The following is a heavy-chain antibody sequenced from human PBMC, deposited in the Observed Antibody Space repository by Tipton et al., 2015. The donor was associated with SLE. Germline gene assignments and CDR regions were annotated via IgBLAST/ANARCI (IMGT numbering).Heavy chain of an antibody. D-gene: IGHD3-22*01. CDR3: ARDPLYYYDSSGYRDAFDI. Sequence: TLSLTCTVSGGSISSHYWSWIRQSPGKGLEWIGYIYYSGSTNYNPSLKSRVTISVDTSKNQFSLKLSSVTAADTAVYYCARDPLYYYDSSGYRDAFDIWGQGTMVTVSS. J-gene: IGHJ3*02. CDR1: GGSISSHY. CDR2: IYYSGST. V-gene: IGHV4-59*11.